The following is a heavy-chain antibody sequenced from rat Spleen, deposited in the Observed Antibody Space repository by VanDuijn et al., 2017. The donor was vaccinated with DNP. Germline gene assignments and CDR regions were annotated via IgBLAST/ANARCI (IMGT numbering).Heavy chain of an antibody. V-gene: IGHV5-27*01. CDR1: GFTFSNYG. D-gene: IGHD1-1*01. Sequence: EVQLVQSGGGLVQPGRSLRLSCVASGFTFSNYGMAWVRRAPTKGLEWVASITKSGGNTYYRDSVKGRFTISRDNAKSTLYLQMDSLRSEDTATYYCSIDYYSASFDYWGQGVMVIVSS. CDR3: SIDYYSASFDY. J-gene: IGHJ2*01. CDR2: ITKSGGNT.